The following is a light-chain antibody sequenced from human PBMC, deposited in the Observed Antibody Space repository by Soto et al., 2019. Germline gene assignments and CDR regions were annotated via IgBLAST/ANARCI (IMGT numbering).Light chain of an antibody. CDR2: LQGSGDY. CDR1: TGHSSYI. J-gene: IGLJ3*02. V-gene: IGLV4-60*03. CDR3: ETWDRDNRV. Sequence: QAVLTQSSSASASLGSSVKLTCTVKTGHSSYIIAWHQQQPGKAPRFLMSLQGSGDYNKGSGIPDRFSGSISGADRYLIISNLQSEEEADYYCETWDRDNRVFGGGTKVTVL.